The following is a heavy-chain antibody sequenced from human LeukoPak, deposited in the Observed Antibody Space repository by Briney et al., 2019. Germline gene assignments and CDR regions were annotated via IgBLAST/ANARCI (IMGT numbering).Heavy chain of an antibody. CDR3: ARVYSSDWSGSYFDY. V-gene: IGHV3-72*01. D-gene: IGHD6-13*01. Sequence: GGSLRPSCAASGFTFSDHYMDWVRQAPGKGLEWVGRTRNKAYGYTTEYAASVKGRFTISRDDSKNPLYLQMDSLKTEDTAVYYCARVYSSDWSGSYFDYWGQGTLVTVSS. CDR2: TRNKAYGYTT. J-gene: IGHJ4*02. CDR1: GFTFSDHY.